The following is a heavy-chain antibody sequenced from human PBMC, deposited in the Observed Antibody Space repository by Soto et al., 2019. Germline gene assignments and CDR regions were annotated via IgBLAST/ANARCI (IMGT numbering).Heavy chain of an antibody. V-gene: IGHV1-3*01. D-gene: IGHD3-22*01. Sequence: ASVKVSCKASGYTFTSYAMHWVRQAPGQRLEWMGWINAGNGNTKYSQKFQGRVTITRDTSASTAYMELSSLRSEDTAVYYCAREMHYYDSSGRQPYFLDFWAQGTLVTVSS. J-gene: IGHJ4*02. CDR1: GYTFTSYA. CDR3: AREMHYYDSSGRQPYFLDF. CDR2: INAGNGNT.